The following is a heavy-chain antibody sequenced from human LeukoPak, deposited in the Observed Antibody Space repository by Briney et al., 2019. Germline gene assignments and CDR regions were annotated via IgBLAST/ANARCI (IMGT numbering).Heavy chain of an antibody. CDR2: IYSGGNT. D-gene: IGHD5-24*01. V-gene: IGHV4-39*01. CDR3: ARHGLIYNSYAWFDP. CDR1: GGSISSSIYY. Sequence: SETLSLTCTVSGGSISSSIYYWGWIRQPPGKGLEWIGSIYSGGNTNYNPSLKSRVTISVDTSKNQFSLKLSSVTAADTAVYYCARHGLIYNSYAWFDPWGQGTLVTVSS. J-gene: IGHJ5*02.